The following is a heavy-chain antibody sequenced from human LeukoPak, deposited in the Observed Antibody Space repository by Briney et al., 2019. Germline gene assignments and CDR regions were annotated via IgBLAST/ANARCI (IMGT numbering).Heavy chain of an antibody. CDR3: ARTGGYRFDP. J-gene: IGHJ5*02. D-gene: IGHD6-13*01. CDR1: GFTFSSYT. CDR2: INNGGST. Sequence: GGSLRLSCAASGFTFSSYTMNWVRQAPGKGLEWVSGINNGGSTSYTDSVKGRFTISRDNSKNTLYLQMNSLRAEDTAVYYCARTGGYRFDPWGQGTLVTVSS. V-gene: IGHV3-53*01.